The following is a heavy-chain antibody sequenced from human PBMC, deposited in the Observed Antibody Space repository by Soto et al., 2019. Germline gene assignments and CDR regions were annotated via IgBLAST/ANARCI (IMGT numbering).Heavy chain of an antibody. CDR1: RSIFSGYG. J-gene: IGHJ4*02. V-gene: IGHV3-33*01. Sequence: QEHLVESGGGVVQPGRSLRLSCAASRSIFSGYGMQWVRQAPGKGLEWVAVIWYDGSNKYYADSVKGRFTISRDNSKNILYLQMGSRRVEDTAVDYCASDGFARTGYRGFGDCWGQETLPTVSS. D-gene: IGHD5-12*01. CDR3: ASDGFARTGYRGFGDC. CDR2: IWYDGSNK.